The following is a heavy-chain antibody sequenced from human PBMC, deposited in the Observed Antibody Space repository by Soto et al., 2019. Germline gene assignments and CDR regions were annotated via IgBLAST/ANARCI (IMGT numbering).Heavy chain of an antibody. J-gene: IGHJ4*02. V-gene: IGHV1-18*04. CDR3: ARDTIAVAGNFDY. CDR1: GGGNLRDYL. D-gene: IGHD6-19*01. CDR2: IIAKNGSA. Sequence: ASVKVSCKASGGGNLRDYLTTWVRRAPGQGLEWMGWIIAKNGSANYAQKLQGRVTMTADASTNTAYMELRSLRSDDTAVYYCARDTIAVAGNFDYWGQGTLVTVSS.